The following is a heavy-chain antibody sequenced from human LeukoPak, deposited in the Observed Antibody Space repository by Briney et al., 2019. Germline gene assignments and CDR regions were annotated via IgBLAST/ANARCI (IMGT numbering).Heavy chain of an antibody. CDR1: GYTFTGYY. Sequence: ASVKVSCKASGYTFTGYYMHWVRQAPGQGLEWMGWISAYNGNTNYAQKLQGRVTMTTDTSTSTAYMELSSLRSEDTAVYYCARGRSMIVVVFDYWGQGTLVTVSS. D-gene: IGHD3-22*01. J-gene: IGHJ4*02. CDR3: ARGRSMIVVVFDY. CDR2: ISAYNGNT. V-gene: IGHV1-18*04.